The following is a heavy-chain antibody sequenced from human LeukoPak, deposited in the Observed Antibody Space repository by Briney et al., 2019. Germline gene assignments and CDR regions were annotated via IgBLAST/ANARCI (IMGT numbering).Heavy chain of an antibody. CDR1: GFTFSSYG. J-gene: IGHJ6*03. CDR3: AKAPDYYYYYMVV. CDR2: IWYDGSNK. Sequence: GGSLRLSCAASGFTFSSYGMHWVRQAPGKGLEWVAVIWYDGSNKYYADSVKGRFTISRDNSKNTLYLQMNSLRAEDTAVYYCAKAPDYYYYYMVVWGKGTTVTVSS. V-gene: IGHV3-33*06.